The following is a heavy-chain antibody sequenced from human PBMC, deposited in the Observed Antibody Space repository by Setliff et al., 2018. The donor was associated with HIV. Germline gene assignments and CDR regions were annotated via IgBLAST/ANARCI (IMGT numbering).Heavy chain of an antibody. CDR1: GYTFTDFY. CDR2: INPKSGVA. Sequence: ASVKVSCKASGYTFTDFYIHWVRQAPGQGLEWIGRINPKSGVADYLKKFQGRVTMTTDTSTNTAHMELIRPIFYDTAVYYCSRAHFLVAMTRNWFDPWGQGTLVTVSS. CDR3: SRAHFLVAMTRNWFDP. D-gene: IGHD5-12*01. J-gene: IGHJ5*02. V-gene: IGHV1-2*06.